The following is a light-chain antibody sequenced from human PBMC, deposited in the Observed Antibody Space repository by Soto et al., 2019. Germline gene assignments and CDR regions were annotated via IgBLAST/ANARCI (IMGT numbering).Light chain of an antibody. J-gene: IGLJ2*01. CDR3: YSAADNNVV. Sequence: SSELTQPSSVSVSPGQTARITCSGDVLAKKYTRWFQQKPGQAPVVVIYKGSERPSGIPERFSGSSSGTTVTLTISGAQVEDEADYYCYSAADNNVVFGGGTKLTVL. CDR2: KGS. V-gene: IGLV3-27*01. CDR1: VLAKKY.